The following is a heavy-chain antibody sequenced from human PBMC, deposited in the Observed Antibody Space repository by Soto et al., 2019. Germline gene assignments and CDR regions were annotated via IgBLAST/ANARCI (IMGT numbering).Heavy chain of an antibody. D-gene: IGHD3-16*01. Sequence: QVQLQESGPGLVKPSETLSLTCTVSGGSISGYYWTWIRQPAGKGLEWIGRKHPSGTTNDNPSLKSRSTISVDTSTNQFSLNLSSVTATETAGYYCARGGEFYVLDVWGQGTTVAVSS. CDR1: GGSISGYY. J-gene: IGHJ6*02. CDR2: KHPSGTT. V-gene: IGHV4-4*07. CDR3: ARGGEFYVLDV.